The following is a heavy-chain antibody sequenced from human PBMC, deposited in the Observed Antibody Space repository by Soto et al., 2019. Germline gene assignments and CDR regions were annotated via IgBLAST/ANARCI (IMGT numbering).Heavy chain of an antibody. V-gene: IGHV1-18*01. Sequence: ASVKVSCKASGYTFTSCGISWVRQAPGQGLEWMGLINTYNGYTNYPQNFQGRVSMTTDTSSNTAYMELRSLRSDDTAMYYCARGGYYDSSGSRNYHYYGMNVWGQGTTVTVSS. D-gene: IGHD3-22*01. CDR2: INTYNGYT. CDR3: ARGGYYDSSGSRNYHYYGMNV. J-gene: IGHJ6*02. CDR1: GYTFTSCG.